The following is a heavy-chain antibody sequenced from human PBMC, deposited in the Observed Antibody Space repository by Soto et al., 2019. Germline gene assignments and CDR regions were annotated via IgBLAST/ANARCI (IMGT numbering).Heavy chain of an antibody. V-gene: IGHV1-46*01. CDR1: GYTFTSYY. J-gene: IGHJ6*02. D-gene: IGHD3-10*01. Sequence: QVQLVQSGAEVKKPGASVKVSCKASGYTFTSYYMHWVRQAPGQGLEWMGIINPSGGSTSYAQKFQGRVTMTRDTSTSIVYMELSSLRSEDTAVYYCARARITMVRGIIIKEGLGDVWGQGTTVTVSS. CDR3: ARARITMVRGIIIKEGLGDV. CDR2: INPSGGST.